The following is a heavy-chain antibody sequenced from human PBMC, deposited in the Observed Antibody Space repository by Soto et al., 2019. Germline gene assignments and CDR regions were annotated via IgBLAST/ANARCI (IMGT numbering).Heavy chain of an antibody. Sequence: VMVTCKATGGTFSRYSFSWVRQAPGQGREWMGGIIPICGTANYAHKFHGRVTITADESANTAYMEVSSLRSKVTAVYYCARCPVMTANHSLYNWFDPWGQGTLVTVSS. CDR2: IIPICGTA. V-gene: IGHV1-69*01. CDR1: GGTFSRYS. J-gene: IGHJ5*02. D-gene: IGHD2-21*02. CDR3: ARCPVMTANHSLYNWFDP.